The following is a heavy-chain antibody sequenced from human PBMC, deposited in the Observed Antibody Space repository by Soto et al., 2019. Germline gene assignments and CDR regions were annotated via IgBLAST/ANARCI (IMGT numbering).Heavy chain of an antibody. CDR1: GGSFRGYH. Sequence: SETLSLTFAVHGGSFRGYHWTWIRQPPGKGLEWILEINNSGSTNDNPSLKSRVTISRDTSKNQFSLSFSSVTAADTATYYCARGXXXSGWXRFWGQGILVTXS. D-gene: IGHD6-19*01. CDR2: INNSGST. V-gene: IGHV4-34*01. CDR3: ARGXXXSGWXRF. J-gene: IGHJ4*02.